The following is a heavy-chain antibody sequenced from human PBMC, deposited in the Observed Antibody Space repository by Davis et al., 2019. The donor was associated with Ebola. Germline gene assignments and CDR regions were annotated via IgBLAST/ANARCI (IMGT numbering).Heavy chain of an antibody. J-gene: IGHJ6*03. Sequence: PGGSLRLSCAASGFTFDDYAMHWVRQAPGKGLEWVSGISWNSGSIGYADSVKGRFTTSRDNAKNSLYLQMKSLRAEDTALYYCAKGTASQVVPASTKGPTVFPLAPSSKSTLGGK. CDR3: AKGTASQVVPASTKGPTVFPLAPSSKSTL. V-gene: IGHV3-9*01. CDR2: ISWNSGSI. CDR1: GFTFDDYA. D-gene: IGHD2-2*01.